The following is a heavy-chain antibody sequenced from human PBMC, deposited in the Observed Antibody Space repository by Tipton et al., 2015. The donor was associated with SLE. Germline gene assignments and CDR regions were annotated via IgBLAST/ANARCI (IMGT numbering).Heavy chain of an antibody. J-gene: IGHJ4*02. Sequence: TLSLTCTVSGGSISGYYWSWIRQHPGKGLEWMGDIYDSGTTHYNPSLKSRIVISVDTSKNQFSLTLNSATAADTAVYYCARFPRRDSSIYWGRGTLVTVSS. CDR2: IYDSGTT. CDR3: ARFPRRDSSIY. D-gene: IGHD3-22*01. V-gene: IGHV4-31*03. CDR1: GGSISGYY.